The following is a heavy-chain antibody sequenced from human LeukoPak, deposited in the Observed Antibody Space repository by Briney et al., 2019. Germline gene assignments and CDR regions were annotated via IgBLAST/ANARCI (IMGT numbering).Heavy chain of an antibody. CDR1: GSTLDANS. Sequence: GRSLRLSCAASGSTLDANSIYWVRQPPRKCLEWMSLISWHGGATYYADSVRGRFTVSRDTGKKSAFMQMNGLITEHSAMYYCAKVPRNRSWPYFEHWDRGTLVIVTS. J-gene: IGHJ1*01. CDR3: AKVPRNRSWPYFEH. V-gene: IGHV3-43*01. CDR2: ISWHGGAT. D-gene: IGHD3-9*01.